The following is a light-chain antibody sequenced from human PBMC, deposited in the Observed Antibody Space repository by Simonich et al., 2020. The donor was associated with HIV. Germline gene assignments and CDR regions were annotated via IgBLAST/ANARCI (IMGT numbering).Light chain of an antibody. CDR3: GTWDSSLSAVV. Sequence: VAAAPGQKVTISCSGSNSNIGNNYVSWYQQLPGTAPKLLMYDNNKRPSGIPDRFSGSKSGTSATLGITGLQTGDEADYYCGTWDSSLSAVVFGGGTTLTVL. CDR2: DNN. CDR1: NSNIGNNY. J-gene: IGLJ2*01. V-gene: IGLV1-51*01.